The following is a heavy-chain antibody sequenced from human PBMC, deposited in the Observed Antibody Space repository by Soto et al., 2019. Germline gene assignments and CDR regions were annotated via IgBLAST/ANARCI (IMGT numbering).Heavy chain of an antibody. CDR2: FDPEDGET. CDR1: VYTLTELS. CDR3: ATHDYYDSSGYCFDY. J-gene: IGHJ4*02. D-gene: IGHD3-22*01. V-gene: IGHV1-24*01. Sequence: GASVKVSCKVSVYTLTELSMHWVRQAPGKGLEWMGGFDPEDGETIYAQKFQGRVTMTEDTSTDTAYMELSSLRSEDTAVYYCATHDYYDSSGYCFDYWGQGTLVTVSS.